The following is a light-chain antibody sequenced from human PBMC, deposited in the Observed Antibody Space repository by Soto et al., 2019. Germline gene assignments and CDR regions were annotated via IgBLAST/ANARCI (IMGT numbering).Light chain of an antibody. CDR2: RYN. V-gene: IGLV1-40*01. CDR3: QSYDNSLGGYV. J-gene: IGLJ1*01. CDR1: SSNIGTGYD. Sequence: QSVLTQPPSVSGAPGQRVTISCTGSSSNIGTGYDVHWYQQVPGTAPKLLMYRYNNRPSGVPDRFSGSKSGASASLAITGLQAEDEADYYCQSYDNSLGGYVFGTGTKVTVL.